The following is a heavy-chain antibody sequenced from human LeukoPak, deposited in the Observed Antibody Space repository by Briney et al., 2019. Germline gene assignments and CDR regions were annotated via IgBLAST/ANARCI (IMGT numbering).Heavy chain of an antibody. D-gene: IGHD3-9*01. J-gene: IGHJ4*02. CDR3: AKESYDILTGYPTFGDY. Sequence: GGSLRLSCAASGFTFSSYAMSWVHQAPGKGLEWVSAISGSGGSTCYADSVKGRFTISRDNSKNTLYLQMNSLRAEDTAVYYCAKESYDILTGYPTFGDYWGQGTLVTVSS. CDR1: GFTFSSYA. CDR2: ISGSGGST. V-gene: IGHV3-23*01.